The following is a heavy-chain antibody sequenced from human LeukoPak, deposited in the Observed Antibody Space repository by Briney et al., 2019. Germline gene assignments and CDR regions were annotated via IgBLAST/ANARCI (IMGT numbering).Heavy chain of an antibody. CDR1: GGTISSYY. J-gene: IGHJ3*02. CDR2: IHDSGST. V-gene: IGHV4-4*08. Sequence: SETLSLTCTVSGGTISSYYWNWIRQPPGKGLEWIGYIHDSGSTYYNPSLKSRVTISVDTSKNQFSLNLTSVTAADTAVYYCASRRVRPYAFDIWGQGTMVTVSS. CDR3: ASRRVRPYAFDI.